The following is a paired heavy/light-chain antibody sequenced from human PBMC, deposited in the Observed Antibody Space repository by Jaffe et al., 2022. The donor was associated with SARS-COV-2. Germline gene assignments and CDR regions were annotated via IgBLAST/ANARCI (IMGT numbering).Light chain of an antibody. V-gene: IGKV1-27*01. CDR1: QGIVRS. CDR3: LCYSGGPRT. CDR2: SAS. J-gene: IGKJ1*01. Sequence: DIQVTQSPSSLSASVGDRVTITCRASQGIVRSLAWLQQKPGKVPKLLIYSASILQSGAPSRFSGSGSGADFTLTISSLQAEDAATYYCLCYSGGPRTFGQGTKVEI.
Heavy chain of an antibody. CDR3: AKDWVGESLPLFDY. CDR2: ISYDGRLT. J-gene: IGHJ4*02. V-gene: IGHV3-7*01. D-gene: IGHD3-10*01. CDR1: GFTFSSHS. Sequence: EVQLVESGGGLVQPGDSLKLSCATSGFTFSSHSMSWVRHTPGRGLEWVADISYDGRLTYYVDSVRGRFSISRDNAKSSLYLQMNSLRAEDSAIYYCAKDWVGESLPLFDYWGQGTLVTVSS.